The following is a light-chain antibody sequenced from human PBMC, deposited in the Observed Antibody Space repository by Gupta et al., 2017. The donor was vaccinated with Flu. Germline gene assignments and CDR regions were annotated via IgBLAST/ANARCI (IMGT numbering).Light chain of an antibody. CDR2: AAS. V-gene: IGKV1-39*01. CDR3: QQSDITPHT. CDR1: RSISSY. Sequence: PSSLSASVGDRVTITCRASRSISSYLNWYQQKPGKAPKLLTYAASNLQSGVPSRFSGSGSGTDFTLTISRLQPEDFATYFCQQSDITPHTFGGGTKVEIK. J-gene: IGKJ4*01.